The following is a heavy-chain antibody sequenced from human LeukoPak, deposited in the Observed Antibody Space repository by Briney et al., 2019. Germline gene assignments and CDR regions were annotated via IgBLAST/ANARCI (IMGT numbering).Heavy chain of an antibody. D-gene: IGHD1-26*01. Sequence: PSETLSLTCTVSGGSISSYYWSWIRQPAGKGLEWIGRIYTSGSTNYNPSLKSRVTMSVDTSKNQFSLKLSSVTAADTAVYYCARRLVGAIKASYYYYYMDVWGKGTTVTVSS. J-gene: IGHJ6*03. V-gene: IGHV4-4*07. CDR1: GGSISSYY. CDR2: IYTSGST. CDR3: ARRLVGAIKASYYYYYMDV.